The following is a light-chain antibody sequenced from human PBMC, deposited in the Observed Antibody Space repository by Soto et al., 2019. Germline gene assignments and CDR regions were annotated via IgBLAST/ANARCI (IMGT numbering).Light chain of an antibody. CDR1: SSDVGGYNY. V-gene: IGLV2-14*01. J-gene: IGLJ2*01. CDR2: DVS. Sequence: QSVLTQFASVSGSPGQSITISCTGTSSDVGGYNYVSWYQQHPGKAPKLMIYDVSNRPSGVSNRFSGSKSGNTASLTISGLQAEDEADYYCSSYTSSSTLVVFGGGTQLTVL. CDR3: SSYTSSSTLVV.